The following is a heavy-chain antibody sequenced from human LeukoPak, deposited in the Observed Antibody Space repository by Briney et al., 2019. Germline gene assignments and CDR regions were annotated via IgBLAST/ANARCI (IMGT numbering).Heavy chain of an antibody. V-gene: IGHV3-30*02. CDR2: IRYDGNYK. J-gene: IGHJ6*03. Sequence: PGGSLRLSCAASGFTFSSYWMSWVRQAPGKGLEWVAFIRYDGNYKYYADSVKGRFTISRDNSKNTLDLQMNSLRAEDTAVYYCAKVFSITDYYYMDVWGKGTTVTVSS. CDR3: AKVFSITDYYYMDV. CDR1: GFTFSSYW.